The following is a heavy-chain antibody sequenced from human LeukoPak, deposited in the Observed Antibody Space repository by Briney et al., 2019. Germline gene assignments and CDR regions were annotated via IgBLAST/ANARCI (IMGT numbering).Heavy chain of an antibody. J-gene: IGHJ4*02. CDR1: GFTFSSYG. D-gene: IGHD3-22*01. CDR2: ISYDGSNK. Sequence: GGSLRLSCAASGFTFSSYGMHWVRQAPGKGLEWVAVISYDGSNKYYADSVKGRFTISRDNSKNTLYLQMNSLRAEDTAVYYCARGEGTMYYYDSSGYYPGVYWGQGTLVTVSS. V-gene: IGHV3-30*03. CDR3: ARGEGTMYYYDSSGYYPGVY.